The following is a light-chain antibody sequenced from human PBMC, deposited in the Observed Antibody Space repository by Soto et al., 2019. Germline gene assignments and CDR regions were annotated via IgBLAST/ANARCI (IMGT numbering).Light chain of an antibody. V-gene: IGLV2-8*01. CDR2: EVS. CDR1: SSDVGGYNY. J-gene: IGLJ1*01. CDR3: SSYAGSNNFV. Sequence: QSALTQPPSASGSPGQSVTISCSGTSSDVGGYNYVSWHQRHPGKAPKLMIYEVSKRPSGVPDRFSGSKSGNTASLIVSGLQAEDEADYYCSSYAGSNNFVFGTGTKVTVL.